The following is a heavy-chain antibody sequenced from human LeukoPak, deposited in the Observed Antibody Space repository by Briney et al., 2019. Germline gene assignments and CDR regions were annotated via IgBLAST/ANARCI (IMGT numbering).Heavy chain of an antibody. Sequence: GGSLRLSCAASGFTFSSYGMHWVRQAPGKGLEWVAVIWYDGSNKYYADSVKGRFTISRDNSKNTLYLQMNSLRAEDTAVYYCARDPGRPGIAAAGTDYWGQGTLVTVSS. CDR1: GFTFSSYG. CDR2: IWYDGSNK. CDR3: ARDPGRPGIAAAGTDY. D-gene: IGHD6-13*01. J-gene: IGHJ4*02. V-gene: IGHV3-33*01.